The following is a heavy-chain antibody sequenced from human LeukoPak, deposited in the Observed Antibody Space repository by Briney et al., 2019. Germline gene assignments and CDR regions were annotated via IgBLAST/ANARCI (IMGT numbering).Heavy chain of an antibody. CDR1: GFTFDDYG. J-gene: IGHJ4*02. V-gene: IGHV3-20*04. D-gene: IGHD6-19*01. CDR2: INWNGGST. Sequence: SGGSLRLSCAASGFTFDDYGMSWVRQAPGKGLEWVSGINWNGGSTGYADSVKGRFTISRDNAKNSLYLQMNSLRAEDTALYYCARDFPYSSGWYEGNYFDYWGQGTLVTVSS. CDR3: ARDFPYSSGWYEGNYFDY.